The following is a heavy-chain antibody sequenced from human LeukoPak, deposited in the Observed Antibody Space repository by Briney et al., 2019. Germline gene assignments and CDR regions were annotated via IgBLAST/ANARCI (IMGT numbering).Heavy chain of an antibody. Sequence: ASVKVSCKASGYTFTNYGISWVRQAPGQGLEWMGWTSAYNGNTKYAQKFQSRVTMTTDTSTNTVNMELRSLRSDDTAVFYCARSGSHNYYYYGMDVWGQGTTVIVSS. J-gene: IGHJ6*02. D-gene: IGHD1-26*01. CDR1: GYTFTNYG. CDR3: ARSGSHNYYYYGMDV. CDR2: TSAYNGNT. V-gene: IGHV1-18*01.